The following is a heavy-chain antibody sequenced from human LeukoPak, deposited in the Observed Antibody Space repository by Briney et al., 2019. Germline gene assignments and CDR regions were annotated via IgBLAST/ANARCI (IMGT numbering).Heavy chain of an antibody. CDR3: AREGAEGYGSGSYYTGY. Sequence: ASVKVSCKASGYTFTGYYIHWVRQAPGQGLEWMGWINPDSGVTNYAQKLQGRVTMTTDTSTSTAYMELRSLRSDDTAVYYCAREGAEGYGSGSYYTGYWGQGTLVTVSS. V-gene: IGHV1-18*04. J-gene: IGHJ4*02. D-gene: IGHD3-10*01. CDR1: GYTFTGYY. CDR2: INPDSGVT.